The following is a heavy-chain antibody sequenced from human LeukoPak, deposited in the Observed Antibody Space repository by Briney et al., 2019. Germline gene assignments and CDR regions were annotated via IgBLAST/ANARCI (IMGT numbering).Heavy chain of an antibody. CDR1: GFTFSSYA. CDR3: YSFIVVVTGDY. J-gene: IGHJ4*02. V-gene: IGHV3-23*01. Sequence: GGSLRLSCAASGFTFSSYAMSWVRQAPGKGLEWVSAISGSGGSTYYADSVKGRFTISRDNSKNTLYLQMNSLRAEDTAVYYCYSFIVVVTGDYWGQGTLVTVSS. D-gene: IGHD3-22*01. CDR2: ISGSGGST.